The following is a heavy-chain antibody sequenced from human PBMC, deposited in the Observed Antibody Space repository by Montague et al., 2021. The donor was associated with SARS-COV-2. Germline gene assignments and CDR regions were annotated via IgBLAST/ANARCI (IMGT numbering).Heavy chain of an antibody. CDR3: ARVVGFDSDY. J-gene: IGHJ4*02. CDR2: INHSGST. Sequence: SETLSLTCAVYGGSFSGYYWSWIRQPPGKGLEWIGEINHSGSTNYNPSLKSRVTISVDTSKNQFSLKLSSVTAADTAVYYCARVVGFDSDYWGQGTLVTVSS. V-gene: IGHV4-34*01. CDR1: GGSFSGYY. D-gene: IGHD2-21*01.